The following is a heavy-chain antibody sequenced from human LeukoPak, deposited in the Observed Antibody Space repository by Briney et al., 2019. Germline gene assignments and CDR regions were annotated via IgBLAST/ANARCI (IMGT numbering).Heavy chain of an antibody. CDR3: ARGGSDSSGYQYNWFDP. D-gene: IGHD3-22*01. J-gene: IGHJ5*02. Sequence: GGSLRLSCAASGFTFSSYSMNWVRQAPGKGLERVSSISSSSSYIYYADSVKGRFTISRDNAKNSLYLQMNSLRAEDTAVYYCARGGSDSSGYQYNWFDPWGQGTLVTVSS. V-gene: IGHV3-21*01. CDR1: GFTFSSYS. CDR2: ISSSSSYI.